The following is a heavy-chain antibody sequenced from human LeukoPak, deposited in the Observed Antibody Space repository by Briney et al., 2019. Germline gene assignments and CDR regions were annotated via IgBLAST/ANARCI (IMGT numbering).Heavy chain of an antibody. J-gene: IGHJ4*02. CDR3: ARDPSIRSDFDY. Sequence: ASVKVSCKASGYTFGSDDINWVRQATGQGLEWMGWINPNNGNLGYAQKFQGRVTITRNTPISTAYMELRSLRSDDTAVYYCARDPSIRSDFDYWGQGTLVAVSS. D-gene: IGHD3-3*01. V-gene: IGHV1-8*03. CDR2: INPNNGNL. CDR1: GYTFGSDD.